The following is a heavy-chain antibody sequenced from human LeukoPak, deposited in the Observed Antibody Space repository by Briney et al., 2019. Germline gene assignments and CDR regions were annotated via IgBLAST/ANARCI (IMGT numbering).Heavy chain of an antibody. J-gene: IGHJ4*02. V-gene: IGHV1-2*02. Sequence: ASVKVSCKASGYTFTGYYMHWVRQAPGQGLEWMGWINPNSGGTNYAQKFQGRVTMTRDTSISTAYMELSRLRSDDTAVYYCARALRGGYYDSSGYYHPYYFDYWGQGTLVTVSS. D-gene: IGHD3-22*01. CDR1: GYTFTGYY. CDR3: ARALRGGYYDSSGYYHPYYFDY. CDR2: INPNSGGT.